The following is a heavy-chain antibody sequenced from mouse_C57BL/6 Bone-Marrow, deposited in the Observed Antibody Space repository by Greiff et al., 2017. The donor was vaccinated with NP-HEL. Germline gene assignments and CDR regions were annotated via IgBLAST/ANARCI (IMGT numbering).Heavy chain of an antibody. CDR2: INPNNGGT. Sequence: VQLKESGPELVKPGASVKIPCKASGYTFTDYNMDWVKQSHGKSLEWIGDINPNNGGTIYNQKFKGKATLTVDKSSSTAYMELRSLTSEDTAVYYCARSRIYYYGSSLDWYFDVWGTGTTVTVSS. CDR3: ARSRIYYYGSSLDWYFDV. D-gene: IGHD1-1*01. J-gene: IGHJ1*03. V-gene: IGHV1-18*01. CDR1: GYTFTDYN.